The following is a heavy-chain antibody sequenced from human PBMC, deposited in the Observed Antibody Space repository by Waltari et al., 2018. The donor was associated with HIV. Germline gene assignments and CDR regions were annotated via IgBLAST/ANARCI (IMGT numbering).Heavy chain of an antibody. V-gene: IGHV7-4-1*02. CDR2: INTETGKP. CDR3: ARLNLKNGHLPSY. D-gene: IGHD2-8*01. J-gene: IGHJ4*02. Sequence: QVHLVQSGSELRTPGASVNVACKTSGYTFTDFALHSVRQAPGQGLQWMGWINTETGKPAYAQDFTGRFVISLDTSVSTTYLKISSLKAEDTAVYYCARLNLKNGHLPSYWGQGTLVTVSS. CDR1: GYTFTDFA.